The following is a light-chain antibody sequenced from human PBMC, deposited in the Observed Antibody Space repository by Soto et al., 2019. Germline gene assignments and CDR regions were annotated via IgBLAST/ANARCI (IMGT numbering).Light chain of an antibody. J-gene: IGKJ1*01. Sequence: DIQMAQSPSTLSASVGDRVTITCRASQSSNSWLAWYQQKPGKAPKLLIYKASTLESGVPSRFSGSGSGTEFTLTISSLQPDDFATYYCHQYNNYLWAFVQGTKVEIK. V-gene: IGKV1-5*03. CDR3: HQYNNYLWA. CDR1: QSSNSW. CDR2: KAS.